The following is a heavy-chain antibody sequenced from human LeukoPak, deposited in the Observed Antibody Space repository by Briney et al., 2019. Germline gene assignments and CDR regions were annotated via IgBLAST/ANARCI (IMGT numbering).Heavy chain of an antibody. V-gene: IGHV4-39*01. CDR1: GGSTSRPDHC. D-gene: IGHD2/OR15-2a*01. CDR3: AHTNHYYFD. J-gene: IGHJ4*02. Sequence: SETLSLTCAVSGGSTSRPDHCWAWIRQPPGKGPEWTVSICYGGTTYYNPSLKSRVTISVDTSTNKFSLKLSSVTAADTAVYYCAHTNHYYFDWGQGTLVTVSP. CDR2: ICYGGTT.